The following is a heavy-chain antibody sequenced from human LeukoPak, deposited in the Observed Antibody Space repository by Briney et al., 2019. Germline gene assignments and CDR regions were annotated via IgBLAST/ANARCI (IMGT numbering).Heavy chain of an antibody. CDR3: ARHVPYSSSGADAFDI. Sequence: SETLSLTCTVHGCSISSYYWGWIRQPPGKGLEWIEYIYYRGSTNYNPSLKSRVTISVDTSTTQFSLKLSSVTAADTAVYYCARHVPYSSSGADAFDIWGRGTMVTVSS. J-gene: IGHJ3*02. CDR2: IYYRGST. D-gene: IGHD6-13*01. V-gene: IGHV4-59*01. CDR1: GCSISSYY.